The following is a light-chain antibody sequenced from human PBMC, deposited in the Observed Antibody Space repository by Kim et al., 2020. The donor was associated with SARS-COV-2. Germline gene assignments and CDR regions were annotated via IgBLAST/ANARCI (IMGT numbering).Light chain of an antibody. CDR1: KLGDKY. J-gene: IGLJ3*02. Sequence: SYELTQPPSVSVSPGQTASITCSGDKLGDKYACWYQQKPGQSPVLVIYQDSKRPSGIPERFSGSNSGNTATLTISGTQAMDEADYYCQAWDSSTNWVFGGGTKRTVL. CDR2: QDS. V-gene: IGLV3-1*01. CDR3: QAWDSSTNWV.